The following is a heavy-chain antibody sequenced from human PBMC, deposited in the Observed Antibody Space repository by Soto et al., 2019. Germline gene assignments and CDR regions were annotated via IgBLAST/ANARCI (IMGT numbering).Heavy chain of an antibody. J-gene: IGHJ4*02. CDR2: ISSSSSYI. CDR1: GFTFSSYS. Sequence: EVQLVESGGGLVKPGGSLRLCCAASGFTFSSYSMNWVRQAPGKGLEWVSSISSSSSYIYYADSVKGRFTISRDNAKNSLYLQMNSLRAEDTAVYYCARETYYYGSGNLGYWGQGTLVTVSS. CDR3: ARETYYYGSGNLGY. D-gene: IGHD3-10*01. V-gene: IGHV3-21*01.